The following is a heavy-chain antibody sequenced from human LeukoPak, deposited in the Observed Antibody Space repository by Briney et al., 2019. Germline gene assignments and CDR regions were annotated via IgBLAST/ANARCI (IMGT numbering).Heavy chain of an antibody. CDR1: GYSINSGYY. Sequence: SETLSLTCTVSGYSINSGYYWGWIRQPPGKGLEWIGSIYHSGSTYYNPSLKSRVTISVDTSKNQFSLKLSSVTAADTAVYYCARDSRGYYYGWYHYWGQGTLVTVSS. J-gene: IGHJ4*02. D-gene: IGHD3-22*01. CDR2: IYHSGST. CDR3: ARDSRGYYYGWYHY. V-gene: IGHV4-38-2*02.